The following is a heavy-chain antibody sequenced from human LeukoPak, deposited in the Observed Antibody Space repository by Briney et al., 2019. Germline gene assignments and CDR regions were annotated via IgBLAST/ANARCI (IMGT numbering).Heavy chain of an antibody. Sequence: ASVKVSCKASGYTFTGYYMHWVRQAPGQGLEWMGWINPNSGGTSYAQKFQSRVTMTRDTSVTTAYMELSRLRSDDTAVYYCARYSGYDEPFEYWGQGTLVTVSS. V-gene: IGHV1-2*02. CDR1: GYTFTGYY. CDR2: INPNSGGT. J-gene: IGHJ4*02. D-gene: IGHD5-12*01. CDR3: ARYSGYDEPFEY.